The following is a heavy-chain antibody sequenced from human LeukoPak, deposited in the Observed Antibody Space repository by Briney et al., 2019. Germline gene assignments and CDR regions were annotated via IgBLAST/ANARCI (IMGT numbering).Heavy chain of an antibody. CDR1: GGSIRSRNYC. D-gene: IGHD1-26*01. CDR2: INYSGRT. V-gene: IGHV4-39*07. Sequence: SETLSLTCTASGGSIRSRNYCWGWIRQPPGKGLEWLASINYSGRTYYNPSLNSRLTISVDTAKRQFSLKLTSVTAADTALYYCARDIDDVGALLDFWGQGTLVTVSS. J-gene: IGHJ4*02. CDR3: ARDIDDVGALLDF.